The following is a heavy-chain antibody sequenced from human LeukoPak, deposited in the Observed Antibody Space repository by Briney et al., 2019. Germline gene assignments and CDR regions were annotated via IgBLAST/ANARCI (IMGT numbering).Heavy chain of an antibody. V-gene: IGHV1-2*02. D-gene: IGHD6-13*01. CDR3: ARHRGSSWYVDY. Sequence: ASVKVSCKTSGYSFTSYYIHWVRQAPGQGLEWMGWINPSSGGTEYAQKFQGRVTMTGDTSISTAYMELSRLRSDDTAVYYCARHRGSSWYVDYWGQGTLVTVSS. CDR1: GYSFTSYY. J-gene: IGHJ4*02. CDR2: INPSSGGT.